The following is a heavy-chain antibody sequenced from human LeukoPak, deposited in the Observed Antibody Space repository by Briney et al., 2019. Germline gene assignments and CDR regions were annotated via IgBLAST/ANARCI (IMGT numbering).Heavy chain of an antibody. CDR1: GFTFSSYG. CDR2: ISYDGSNK. Sequence: GRSLRLSCAASGFTFSSYGMHWVRQAPGKGLEWVAVISYDGSNKYYADSVKGRFTISRDNSKNTLYLQMNSLRAEDTAVYYCAREADCSGGGCYRGAFDIWGQGTMVAVSS. D-gene: IGHD2-15*01. V-gene: IGHV3-30*03. J-gene: IGHJ3*02. CDR3: AREADCSGGGCYRGAFDI.